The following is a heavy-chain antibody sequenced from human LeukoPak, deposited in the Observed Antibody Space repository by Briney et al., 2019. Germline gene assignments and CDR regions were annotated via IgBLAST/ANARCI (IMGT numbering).Heavy chain of an antibody. Sequence: PSETLSFTCTVSGGSISSSSYSWGWISQPPGKGLEWIGSIYYSGSTYYNPSLKSRVTISVDTSKNQFSLKLSSVTAADTAVYYCARDGEMATVADAFDIWGQGTLVTV. J-gene: IGHJ3*02. D-gene: IGHD5-24*01. CDR3: ARDGEMATVADAFDI. CDR1: GGSISSSSYS. CDR2: IYYSGST. V-gene: IGHV4-39*07.